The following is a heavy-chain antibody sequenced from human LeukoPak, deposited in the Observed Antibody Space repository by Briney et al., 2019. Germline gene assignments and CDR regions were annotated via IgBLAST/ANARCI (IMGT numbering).Heavy chain of an antibody. D-gene: IGHD5-12*01. CDR3: TRSGIVTTPYYFDY. CDR1: GFTFSSFW. J-gene: IGHJ4*02. CDR2: IKEDGSVK. Sequence: GGSLRLSCAASGFTFSSFWMIWVRQAPGKGLEWVANIKEDGSVKNYVDSVKGRFTISRDNAKNSLFLQMNSLKTEDTAVYYCTRSGIVTTPYYFDYWGQGTLVTVAS. V-gene: IGHV3-7*03.